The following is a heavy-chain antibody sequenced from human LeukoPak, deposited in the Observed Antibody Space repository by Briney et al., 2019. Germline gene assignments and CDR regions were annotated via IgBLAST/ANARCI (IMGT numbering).Heavy chain of an antibody. CDR2: IWYDGSKK. CDR1: GFAFSSYG. J-gene: IGHJ4*02. Sequence: GGSLRLSCAASGFAFSSYGMHWVRQAPGKGLEWVAFIWYDGSKKYYADSVKGRFTISRDNSKNTLYLQMNSLRAEDTAVYYCAKEKNYGSGSSNYWGQGTLVTVSS. V-gene: IGHV3-30*02. CDR3: AKEKNYGSGSSNY. D-gene: IGHD3-10*01.